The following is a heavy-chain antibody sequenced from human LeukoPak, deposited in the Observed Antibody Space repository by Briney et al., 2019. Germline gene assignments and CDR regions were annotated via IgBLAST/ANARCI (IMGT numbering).Heavy chain of an antibody. V-gene: IGHV3-33*06. Sequence: PGRSLRLFCAASGFTFSSYGMHWVRQAPGKGLEWVAVIWYDGSNKYYADSVKGRFTISRDNSKNTLYLQMDSLRAEDTAVYYCAKVGKRWLQPSSLDYWGQGTLVTVSS. CDR2: IWYDGSNK. J-gene: IGHJ4*02. D-gene: IGHD5-24*01. CDR1: GFTFSSYG. CDR3: AKVGKRWLQPSSLDY.